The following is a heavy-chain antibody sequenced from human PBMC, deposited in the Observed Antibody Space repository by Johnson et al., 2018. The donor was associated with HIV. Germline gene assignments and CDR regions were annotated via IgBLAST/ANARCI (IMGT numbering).Heavy chain of an antibody. J-gene: IGHJ3*01. V-gene: IGHV3-9*01. D-gene: IGHD1-1*01. CDR1: GFSLDDHA. CDR3: ARDLRGTLDAFDV. Sequence: VQLVESGGRVVRPGGSLRISCVVSGFSLDDHAMHWVRQAPGKGLEWVSGIIWNSGSIAYADSVKGRFTISRDNAKNSLSLQMNSLRAQDTAMYYCARDLRGTLDAFDVWGQGTTVTVSS. CDR2: IIWNSGSI.